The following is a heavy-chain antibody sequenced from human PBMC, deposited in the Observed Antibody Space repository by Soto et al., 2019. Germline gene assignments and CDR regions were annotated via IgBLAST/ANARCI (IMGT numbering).Heavy chain of an antibody. CDR1: GYTFTSYY. J-gene: IGHJ3*02. CDR2: INPSGGST. V-gene: IGHV1-46*01. Sequence: GASVKVSCKASGYTFTSYYMHWVRQAPGQGLEWMGIINPSGGSTSYAQKFQGRVTMTRDTSTSTVYMELSSLRSEDKAVYYCARAHQMEGIAFDIWGQGTMVTVSS. D-gene: IGHD2-8*01. CDR3: ARAHQMEGIAFDI.